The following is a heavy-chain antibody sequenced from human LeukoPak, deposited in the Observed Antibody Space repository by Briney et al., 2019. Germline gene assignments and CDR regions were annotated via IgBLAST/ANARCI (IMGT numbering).Heavy chain of an antibody. CDR1: GFTFSSYG. CDR3: AKKSPGTYYAPPDY. Sequence: GGALRLSCAASGFTFSSYGMHWVRQAPGKELEWVAVTSYDGSNKNYADSVKGRFTISRDNSKNTLYLQMNSLRAEDTAVYYCAKKSPGTYYAPPDYWGQGTLVTVSS. V-gene: IGHV3-30*18. D-gene: IGHD3-10*01. J-gene: IGHJ4*02. CDR2: TSYDGSNK.